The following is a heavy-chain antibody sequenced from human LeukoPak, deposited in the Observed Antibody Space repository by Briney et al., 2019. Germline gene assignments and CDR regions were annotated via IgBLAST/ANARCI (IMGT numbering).Heavy chain of an antibody. Sequence: GASVKVSCKASGYTFTGYYMHWVRQAPGQGLEWMGWINPNSGGTNYAQKFQGRVTMTRDTSISTAYMELSRLRSDDTAVYYCARVLTLYSSGHRGYMDVWGKGTTVTVSS. CDR3: ARVLTLYSSGHRGYMDV. CDR2: INPNSGGT. J-gene: IGHJ6*03. V-gene: IGHV1-2*02. D-gene: IGHD6-19*01. CDR1: GYTFTGYY.